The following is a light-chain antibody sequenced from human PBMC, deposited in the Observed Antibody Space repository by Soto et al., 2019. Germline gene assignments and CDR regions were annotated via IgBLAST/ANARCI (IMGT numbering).Light chain of an antibody. CDR1: QSVSSSY. CDR3: QQYGSSPVT. J-gene: IGKJ2*01. CDR2: GAS. Sequence: EIVLTQSPGTLSLSPGERATLSCRASQSVSSSYLAWYQQKPGQAPRLLIYGASSRATGIPDRFSGSGSGTEFTLTISRLEPQDFAVYYCQQYGSSPVTFGQGTKLEIK. V-gene: IGKV3-20*01.